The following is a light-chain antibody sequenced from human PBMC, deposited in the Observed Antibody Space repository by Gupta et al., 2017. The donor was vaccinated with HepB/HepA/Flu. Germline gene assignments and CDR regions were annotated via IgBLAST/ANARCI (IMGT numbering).Light chain of an antibody. V-gene: IGLV1-47*01. J-gene: IGLJ7*01. CDR2: RNN. CDR1: NSNIGSNY. CDR3: ATRGDSLRGVV. Sequence: QSVLTQPPSVSRTHGQRVTISCSGINSNIGSNYVYWYQQLPGTAPKLFIYRNNKRPSVVPDRFSGSKSGTSAPLAISGLRAEDEADYYCATRGDSLRGVVFGGGTKLTVL.